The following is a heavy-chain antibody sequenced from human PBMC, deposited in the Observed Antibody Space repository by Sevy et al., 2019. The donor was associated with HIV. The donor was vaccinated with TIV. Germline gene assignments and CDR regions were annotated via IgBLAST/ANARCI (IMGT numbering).Heavy chain of an antibody. V-gene: IGHV3-23*01. Sequence: GGSLRLSCVVSGYSFSSYAISWVRQAPGKGLEWVSSINGRGGSTYYADSVKGRFTISRDNPKNTLFLQMINLRVDDTAIYYCARPSPRIAAAASACYDNWGQGTLVTVSS. CDR2: INGRGGST. CDR3: ARPSPRIAAAASACYDN. CDR1: GYSFSSYA. D-gene: IGHD6-13*01. J-gene: IGHJ4*02.